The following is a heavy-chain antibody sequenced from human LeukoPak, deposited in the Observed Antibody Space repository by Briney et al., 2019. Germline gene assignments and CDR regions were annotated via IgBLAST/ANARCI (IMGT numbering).Heavy chain of an antibody. Sequence: SETLSLTCAVYGGSFSAYYWSWIRQPPGKGLEWIGEINHSGSTNYNPSLKSRVTISVDTSKNQFSLKLSSVTAADTAVYYCAREISPVTGYSSGWRLFDYWGQGTLVTVSS. CDR3: AREISPVTGYSSGWRLFDY. J-gene: IGHJ4*02. D-gene: IGHD6-19*01. CDR2: INHSGST. CDR1: GGSFSAYY. V-gene: IGHV4-34*01.